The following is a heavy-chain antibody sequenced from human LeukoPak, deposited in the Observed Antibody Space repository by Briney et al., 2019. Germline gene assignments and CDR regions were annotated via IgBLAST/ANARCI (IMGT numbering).Heavy chain of an antibody. D-gene: IGHD3-10*01. CDR2: IKQDETEK. CDR1: GFTFSSYA. Sequence: GGSLRLSCAASGFTFSSYAMSWVRQAPGRGLEWVAHIKQDETEKYYVESVEGRFTIARDNGQNLLYLQLASLRAEDTAVYYCARDRALYFGEFAFDYWGQGTLVTVSS. CDR3: ARDRALYFGEFAFDY. J-gene: IGHJ4*02. V-gene: IGHV3-7*03.